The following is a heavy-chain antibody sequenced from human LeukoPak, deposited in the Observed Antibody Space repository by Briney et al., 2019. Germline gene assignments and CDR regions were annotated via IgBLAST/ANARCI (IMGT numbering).Heavy chain of an antibody. CDR1: GFTFSSYS. CDR2: LDSSSRYI. CDR3: ARGSCSSTTCPLFDY. V-gene: IGHV3-21*01. D-gene: IGHD2-2*01. J-gene: IGHJ4*02. Sequence: GGSLRLSCAASGFTFSSYSMSWVRQAPGKGLEWVSSLDSSSRYIFYGDSVKDRFTISRDNAKNSLFLQMNSLRAEDTAVYFCARGSCSSTTCPLFDYWGQGTLVTVSS.